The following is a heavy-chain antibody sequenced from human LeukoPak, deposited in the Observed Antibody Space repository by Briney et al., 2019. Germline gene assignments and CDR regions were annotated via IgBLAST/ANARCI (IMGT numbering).Heavy chain of an antibody. CDR3: ARGAIDVDIVATIRLGLDY. J-gene: IGHJ4*02. V-gene: IGHV4-59*12. Sequence: SETLSLTCTVSGGSITSYYWSWFRQPPGKGLEFIGYIFYTGSTNYNPSLKSRVTISVDTSKDQFSLKLSSVTAADTAVYFCARGAIDVDIVATIRLGLDYWGQGTLVNVSS. CDR2: IFYTGST. CDR1: GGSITSYY. D-gene: IGHD5-12*01.